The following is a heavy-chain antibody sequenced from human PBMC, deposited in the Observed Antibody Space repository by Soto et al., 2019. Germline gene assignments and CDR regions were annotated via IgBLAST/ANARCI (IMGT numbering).Heavy chain of an antibody. CDR1: GFTFEDNA. V-gene: IGHV3-9*01. CDR2: INWKSDI. J-gene: IGHJ4*02. Sequence: SLRLSCAVSGFTFEDNAMHWVRQAPEKGLEWVSGINWKSDIGYADSVKGRCTISRDNAENSLYLQMNSLRAAATALYYCAISQDRGGRTTFIYWGQGTQVTVSS. CDR3: AISQDRGGRTTFIY. D-gene: IGHD3-16*01.